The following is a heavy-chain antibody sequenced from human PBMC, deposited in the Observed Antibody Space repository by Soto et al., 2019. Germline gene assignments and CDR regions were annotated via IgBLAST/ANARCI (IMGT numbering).Heavy chain of an antibody. J-gene: IGHJ4*02. CDR3: ASSEWLRSDPFAS. CDR1: GFSISSGGSY. CDR2: IYYRGST. D-gene: IGHD5-12*01. V-gene: IGHV4-31*03. Sequence: QVQLQESGPGLVTPSQTLSLTCTVSGFSISSGGSYWSWIRQHPGKGLEWIGYIYYRGSTYYNPSLNSRVTRSVDPSTNQLSMKLSSVTAADPAVYYCASSEWLRSDPFASWGRGTLVTVSS.